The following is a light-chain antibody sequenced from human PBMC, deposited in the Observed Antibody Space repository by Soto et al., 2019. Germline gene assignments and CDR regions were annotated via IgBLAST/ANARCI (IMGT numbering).Light chain of an antibody. CDR3: QQYRSYPLT. Sequence: DIQMTQSPSTLSASVGDRVTITCRASQSISPWLAWYQQKPGKAPNLLIYKASNLENGVPSRFSGSGSGTEFPLTISSLQPDDFATYYCQQYRSYPLTFGGGTKVEIK. CDR1: QSISPW. V-gene: IGKV1-5*03. CDR2: KAS. J-gene: IGKJ4*01.